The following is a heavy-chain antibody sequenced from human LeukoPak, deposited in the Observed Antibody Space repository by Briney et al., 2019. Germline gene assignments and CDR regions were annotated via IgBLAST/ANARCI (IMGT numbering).Heavy chain of an antibody. CDR2: IKSDGSSA. Sequence: PGGSLRLSCAASGFTFSSYWMHWVRQVPGKGLVWVSRIKSDGSSATYADSVKGRFTISRDSAKNTLYLQMDSLRAEDTAVYYCTFSFWSGYSDFWGQGTLVTVSS. CDR1: GFTFSSYW. CDR3: TFSFWSGYSDF. V-gene: IGHV3-74*03. D-gene: IGHD3-3*01. J-gene: IGHJ4*02.